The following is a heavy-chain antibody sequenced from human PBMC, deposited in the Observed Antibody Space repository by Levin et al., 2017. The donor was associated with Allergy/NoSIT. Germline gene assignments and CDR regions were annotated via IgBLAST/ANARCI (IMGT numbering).Heavy chain of an antibody. D-gene: IGHD3-10*01. CDR3: ARERGEAWFGELPAGFDY. Sequence: GGSLRLSCAASGFSFSSYGMHWVRQAPGKGLEWVAVIWYDGSNKYYADSVKGRFTISRDNSKNTMYLQMNSLRAEDTAVYYCARERGEAWFGELPAGFDYWGQGTLVTVSS. CDR1: GFSFSSYG. J-gene: IGHJ4*02. CDR2: IWYDGSNK. V-gene: IGHV3-33*01.